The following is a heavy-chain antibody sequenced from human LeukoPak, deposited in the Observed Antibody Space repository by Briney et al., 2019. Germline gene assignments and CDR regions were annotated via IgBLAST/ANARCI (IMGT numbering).Heavy chain of an antibody. Sequence: GASVKVSCKVSGNSLSELSIQWVRQAPGNGLECVGGFDPEEAKMVYAQNFQGRVTMTDDTSTQTAYMELSGLTSGDTAVYYCTTRSGDFWSGFVNWGQGTLVTVSS. CDR3: TTRSGDFWSGFVN. CDR2: FDPEEAKM. V-gene: IGHV1-24*01. CDR1: GNSLSELS. D-gene: IGHD3-3*01. J-gene: IGHJ4*02.